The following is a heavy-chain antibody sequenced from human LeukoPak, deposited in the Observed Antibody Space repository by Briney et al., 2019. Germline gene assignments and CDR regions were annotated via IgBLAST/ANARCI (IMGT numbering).Heavy chain of an antibody. D-gene: IGHD6-19*01. V-gene: IGHV3-53*01. CDR3: AGVSFSSGWYRDY. CDR1: GFTFSSYW. CDR2: IYSGGST. Sequence: GGSLRLSCAASGFTFSSYWMAWVRQAPGKGLEWVSVIYSGGSTYYAASVKGRFSVSRDNSKNTVYLQMNSLRAEDTAVYYCAGVSFSSGWYRDYWGQGTLVTVSS. J-gene: IGHJ4*02.